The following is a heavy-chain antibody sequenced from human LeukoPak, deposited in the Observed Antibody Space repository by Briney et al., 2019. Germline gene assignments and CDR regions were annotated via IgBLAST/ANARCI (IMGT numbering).Heavy chain of an antibody. CDR3: ARPPSRGYSSSFEY. D-gene: IGHD2-2*03. CDR2: IYPDESNI. V-gene: IGHV5-51*01. CDR1: GYSFATYW. J-gene: IGHJ4*02. Sequence: GESLKISCKGSGYSFATYWSAWVRQMPGKGLEGMGIIYPDESNIRYSPSFQGQVTISADKSISTAYLQWSSLKASDTAIYYCARPPSRGYSSSFEYWGQGTLVTVSS.